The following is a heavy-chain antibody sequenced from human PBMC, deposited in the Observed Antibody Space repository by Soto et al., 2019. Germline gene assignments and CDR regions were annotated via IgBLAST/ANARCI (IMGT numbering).Heavy chain of an antibody. D-gene: IGHD3-22*01. J-gene: IGHJ4*02. CDR2: ISYDGSNK. V-gene: IGHV3-30*18. CDR3: AKDLDYYDSSVYGGSDFDY. Sequence: QVQLVESGGGVVQPGRSLRLSCAASGFTFSSYGMHWVRQAPGKGLEWVAVISYDGSNKYYADSVKGRFTISRDNSKNTLYLQINSLRAEDTAVYYCAKDLDYYDSSVYGGSDFDYWGQGTLVTVSS. CDR1: GFTFSSYG.